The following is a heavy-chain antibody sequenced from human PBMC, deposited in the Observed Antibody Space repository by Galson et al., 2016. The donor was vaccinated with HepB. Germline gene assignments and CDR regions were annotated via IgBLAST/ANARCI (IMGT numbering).Heavy chain of an antibody. V-gene: IGHV3-23*01. CDR2: ISDSGGST. CDR3: AKGQIIVGAIDY. Sequence: SLRLSCAVSGLTFRSYAMTWVRQAAGKGLEWVSSISDSGGSTFYAESVKGRFTISRDNSKNTLNLQMNSLRAEDTALYYCAKGQIIVGAIDYWGQGILVTVSS. J-gene: IGHJ4*02. D-gene: IGHD1-26*01. CDR1: GLTFRSYA.